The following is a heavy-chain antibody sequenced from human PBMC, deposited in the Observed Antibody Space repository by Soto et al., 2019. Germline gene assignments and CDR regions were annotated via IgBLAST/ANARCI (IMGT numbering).Heavy chain of an antibody. CDR3: ARLPRHCNKTRRYYAEH. J-gene: IGHJ4*02. Sequence: GESLKISCRGSWYDFNTNWFGWLRQLPGRVLEWVGIMYPGDSDTRYNPSLQGHVTLSVDVTVSTAFLQWRSLETSDTGMYFCARLPRHCNKTRRYYAEHWGQATQVTVS. D-gene: IGHD3-10*01. CDR2: MYPGDSDT. CDR1: WYDFNTNW. V-gene: IGHV5-51*01.